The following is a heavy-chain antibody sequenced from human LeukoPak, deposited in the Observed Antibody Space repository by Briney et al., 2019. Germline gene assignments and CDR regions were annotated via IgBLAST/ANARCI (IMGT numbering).Heavy chain of an antibody. CDR3: ARESEEAGSPNT. CDR1: GGSISSYY. CDR2: IYTSGST. J-gene: IGHJ4*02. V-gene: IGHV4-4*07. Sequence: SETLSLTCTVSGGSISSYYWSSIRHPAAKGLECIGRIYTSGSTNYNPSLKSRVTMSVDTSKNQFSLKLRSVTAADTAVYYCARESEEAGSPNTWGQGTLVTVSS. D-gene: IGHD6-19*01.